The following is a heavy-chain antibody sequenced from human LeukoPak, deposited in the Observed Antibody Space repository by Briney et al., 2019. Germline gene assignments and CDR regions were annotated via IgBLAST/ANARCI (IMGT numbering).Heavy chain of an antibody. CDR3: ARVPPRTIFGVVTYYYGMDV. D-gene: IGHD3-3*01. J-gene: IGHJ6*02. V-gene: IGHV4-39*07. CDR2: IYYSGST. CDR1: GGSITSSSYY. Sequence: SETLSLTCTVSGGSITSSSYYWGWIRQPPGKGLEWIGSIYYSGSTNYNPSLKSRVTISVDTSKNQFSLKLSSVTAADTAVYYCARVPPRTIFGVVTYYYGMDVWGQGTTVTVSS.